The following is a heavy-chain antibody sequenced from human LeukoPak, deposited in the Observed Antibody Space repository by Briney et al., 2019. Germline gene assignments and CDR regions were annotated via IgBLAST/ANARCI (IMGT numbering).Heavy chain of an antibody. V-gene: IGHV1-46*01. J-gene: IGHJ4*02. CDR1: GYTFSSYY. CDR2: INPSGGST. Sequence: GASVSFSCKASGYTFSSYYVHWVRQAPGQGLEWMGVINPSGGSTAYAQKFRGRVSMTRDTSTSTIYMDLGSLRSEDTAVYYCARDLLQRGYFDYWGQGTLVTVSS. CDR3: ARDLLQRGYFDY.